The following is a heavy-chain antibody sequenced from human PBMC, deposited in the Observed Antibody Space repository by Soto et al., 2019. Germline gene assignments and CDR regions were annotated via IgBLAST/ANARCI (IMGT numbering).Heavy chain of an antibody. CDR1: GGTFSSYA. CDR2: IIPIFGTA. D-gene: IGHD6-6*01. CDR3: ASGSSSSSDYYHYGMDV. V-gene: IGHV1-69*13. Sequence: GASVKVSCKASGGTFSSYAISWVRQAPGQGLEWMGGIIPIFGTANYAQKFQGRVTITADESTSTAYMELSSLRSEDTAVYYCASGSSSSSDYYHYGMDVWGQGTTVTVSS. J-gene: IGHJ6*02.